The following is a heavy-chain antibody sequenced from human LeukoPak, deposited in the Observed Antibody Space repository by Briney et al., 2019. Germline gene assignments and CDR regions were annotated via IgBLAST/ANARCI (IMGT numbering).Heavy chain of an antibody. V-gene: IGHV4-59*01. CDR3: ARASYSSSWYEGLNWFDP. J-gene: IGHJ5*02. CDR1: GGSISSYY. D-gene: IGHD6-13*01. Sequence: SETLSLTCTVSGGSISSYYWSWIRQPPGKGLEWIGYLYYSGSTNYNPSLKSRVTISVDTSKNQFSLKLSSVTTADTAVYYCARASYSSSWYEGLNWFDPWGRGTLVTVSS. CDR2: LYYSGST.